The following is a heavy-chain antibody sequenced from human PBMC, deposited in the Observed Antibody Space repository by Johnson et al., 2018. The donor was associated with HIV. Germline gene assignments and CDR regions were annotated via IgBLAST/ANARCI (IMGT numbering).Heavy chain of an antibody. CDR2: IYSGGST. CDR1: GFTVSSNY. J-gene: IGHJ3*02. V-gene: IGHV3-66*01. CDR3: ARDPHEWELLGGAFDI. D-gene: IGHD1-26*01. Sequence: VQLVESGGGLVQPGGSLRLSCAASGFTVSSNYISWVRQAPGKGLEWVSVIYSGGSTYYADSVKGRFTISRDNSKNTLYLQMNSLRAEDTTVYYCARDPHEWELLGGAFDIWGQGTMVTVSS.